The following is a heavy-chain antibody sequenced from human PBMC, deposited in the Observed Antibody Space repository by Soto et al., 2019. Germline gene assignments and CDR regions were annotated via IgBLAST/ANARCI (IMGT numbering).Heavy chain of an antibody. CDR1: GYSFTSYA. CDR3: ARDHAGYSYGFDY. D-gene: IGHD5-18*01. J-gene: IGHJ4*02. V-gene: IGHV1-3*01. CDR2: INAGNGNT. Sequence: ASVKVSCKASGYSFTSYAMHWVRQAPGQRLEWMGWINAGNGNTQYSQKFQGRVTITRETSASTAYMEMSSLRSEATAVYYCARDHAGYSYGFDYWGQGTLVTVSS.